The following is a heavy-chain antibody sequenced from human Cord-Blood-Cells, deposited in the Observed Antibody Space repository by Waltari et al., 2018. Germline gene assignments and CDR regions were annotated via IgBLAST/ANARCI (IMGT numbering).Heavy chain of an antibody. Sequence: EVQLVQSWAEVKQPGATVKISCKVSAYTFTASNIHLLQQAPGKGLERMGLVDPADGETIYAAKSQGRVTITADTSTDTAYMELSSLRSEDTAVYYCATLPATEVVDYWGQGTLVTVSS. D-gene: IGHD5-12*01. V-gene: IGHV1-69-2*01. CDR2: VDPADGET. J-gene: IGHJ4*02. CDR1: AYTFTASN. CDR3: ATLPATEVVDY.